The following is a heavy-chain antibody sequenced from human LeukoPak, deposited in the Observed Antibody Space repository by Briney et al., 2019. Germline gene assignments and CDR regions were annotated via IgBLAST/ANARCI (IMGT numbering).Heavy chain of an antibody. J-gene: IGHJ3*02. Sequence: GGSLRLSCAASGFTVGNNYMSWVRQAPGKGLEWVSVFYSGGSTYYADSVKGRFTSSRDNAKNTLYLQMNSLRAEDTAVYYCAREGVGYPDAFDIWGQGTMVTVSS. D-gene: IGHD2-15*01. CDR2: FYSGGST. CDR1: GFTVGNNY. CDR3: AREGVGYPDAFDI. V-gene: IGHV3-53*01.